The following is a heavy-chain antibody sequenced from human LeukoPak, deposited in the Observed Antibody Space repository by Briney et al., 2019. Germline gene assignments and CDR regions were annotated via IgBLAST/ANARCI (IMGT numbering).Heavy chain of an antibody. CDR3: ARAPDTAEYGLDY. J-gene: IGHJ4*02. CDR1: GFTFSSYA. Sequence: KPGGSLRLSCAASGFTFSSYAMSWIRQAPGKGLEWVSYISSSGSTIYYADSVKGRFTISRDNAKNSLYLQMNSLRAEDTAVYYCARAPDTAEYGLDYWGQGTLVTVSS. D-gene: IGHD5-18*01. CDR2: ISSSGSTI. V-gene: IGHV3-11*01.